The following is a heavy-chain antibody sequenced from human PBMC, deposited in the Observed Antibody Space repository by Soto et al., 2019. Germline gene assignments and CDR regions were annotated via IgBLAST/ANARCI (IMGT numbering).Heavy chain of an antibody. CDR2: ISHLETT. Sequence: SGTLSLTCNASGVTLSYGAYSRICIRRFSFMCLDGLSYISHLETTYYNPSYKSRLSLSIDRTRNQFSLSLSSMTAADKAVYYCARGGGYVSFDFWGQGMQVTVSS. CDR3: ARGGGYVSFDF. J-gene: IGHJ4*02. CDR1: GVTLSYGAYS. D-gene: IGHD2-15*01. V-gene: IGHV4-30-2*06.